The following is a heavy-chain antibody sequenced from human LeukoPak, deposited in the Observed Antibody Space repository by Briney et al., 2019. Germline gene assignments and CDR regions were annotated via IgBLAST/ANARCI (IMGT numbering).Heavy chain of an antibody. CDR3: ARIGPGTDVYNSFDY. Sequence: PGGSLRLSCAASGFDFSNYDMTWVRQAPGKGLEYVSSISRGGIYIYSADSVRGRFSISRNNAENSLFLQMNSLRGEDTAVYYCARIGPGTDVYNSFDYWGQGTLVAVSS. V-gene: IGHV3-21*01. CDR2: ISRGGIYI. CDR1: GFDFSNYD. D-gene: IGHD5-24*01. J-gene: IGHJ4*02.